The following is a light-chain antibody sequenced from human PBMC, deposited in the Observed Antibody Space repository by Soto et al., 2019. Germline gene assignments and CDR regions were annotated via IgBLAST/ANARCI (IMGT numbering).Light chain of an antibody. CDR2: AAS. J-gene: IGKJ1*01. V-gene: IGKV1-17*03. CDR3: LQHNSYPWT. Sequence: QMTQSASPLSASFGDRVTITWRASQSISSYLNWYQQKPGKVPKRLIYAASSLQSGVPSRFSGSGSGTEVTLTISSLQTEDFATYYCLQHNSYPWTFGQGTKVDIK. CDR1: QSISSY.